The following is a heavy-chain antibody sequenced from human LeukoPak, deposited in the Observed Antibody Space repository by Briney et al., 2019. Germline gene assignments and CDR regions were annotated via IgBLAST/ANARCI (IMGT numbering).Heavy chain of an antibody. V-gene: IGHV3-23*01. Sequence: GGSLRLSCAASGFTFSSYAMSWVPQAPGKGLEWVSAISGSGGSTYYADSVKGRFTISRDNPKKSLYLQMNSLRAEDTAVYYCARGATTTRFGRFDPWGQGTLVIVSS. D-gene: IGHD4-17*01. CDR2: ISGSGGST. J-gene: IGHJ5*02. CDR3: ARGATTTRFGRFDP. CDR1: GFTFSSYA.